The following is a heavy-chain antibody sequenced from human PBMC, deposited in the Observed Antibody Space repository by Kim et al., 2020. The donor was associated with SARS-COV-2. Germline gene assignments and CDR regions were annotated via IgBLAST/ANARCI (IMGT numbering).Heavy chain of an antibody. D-gene: IGHD3-22*01. CDR3: ARAPLDYYDSSGLGAFDI. Sequence: SETLSLTCTVSGGSISSYYWSWIRQPPGKGLEWIGYIYYSGSTNYNPSLKSRVTISVDTSKNQFSLKLSSVTAADTAVYYCARAPLDYYDSSGLGAFDIWGQGTMVTVSS. CDR2: IYYSGST. CDR1: GGSISSYY. V-gene: IGHV4-59*01. J-gene: IGHJ3*02.